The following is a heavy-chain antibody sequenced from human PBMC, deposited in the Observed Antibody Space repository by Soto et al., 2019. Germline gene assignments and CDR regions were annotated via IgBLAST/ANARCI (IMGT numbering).Heavy chain of an antibody. Sequence: EVLLLQSGGGLAQPGESLTLSCATSGFILSRHAMRWVRQAPGKGLDWVSVIGYRTTDTYYADSVKGRFTISRDESKNTMYLQMNNLRVADTAVYYCAKDRGGGWVIDYWGQGPLVTVSS. J-gene: IGHJ4*02. CDR3: AKDRGGGWVIDY. D-gene: IGHD6-19*01. CDR2: IGYRTTDT. CDR1: GFILSRHA. V-gene: IGHV3-23*01.